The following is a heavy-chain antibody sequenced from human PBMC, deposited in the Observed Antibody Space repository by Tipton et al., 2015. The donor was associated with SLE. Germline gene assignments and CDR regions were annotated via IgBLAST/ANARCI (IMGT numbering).Heavy chain of an antibody. CDR1: GGSFSGYY. Sequence: LRLSCAVYGGSFSGYYWSWIRQPPGKGLEWIGEINHSGSTNYNPSLKSRVTISVDTSKNQFSLKLSSVTAADTAVYYCARAPGLERSYYYNYYMDVWDKGTTVTVSS. CDR3: ARAPGLERSYYYNYYMDV. CDR2: INHSGST. J-gene: IGHJ6*03. D-gene: IGHD1-1*01. V-gene: IGHV4-34*01.